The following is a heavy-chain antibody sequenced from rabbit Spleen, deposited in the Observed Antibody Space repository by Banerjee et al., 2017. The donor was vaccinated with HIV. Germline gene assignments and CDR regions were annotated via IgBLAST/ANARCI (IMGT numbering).Heavy chain of an antibody. CDR1: GLSLSNSAY. CDR2: IYAGSSGET. Sequence: QSLEESGGDLVKPGASLTLTCTASGLSLSNSAYMCWVRQAPGKGLEWIACIYAGSSGETYYASWAKGRFTISKTSSTTVTLQVTSLTAADTATYFCTRDSIYGGYAGYGYFYFNLWGQAPSSPS. J-gene: IGHJ4*01. V-gene: IGHV1S40*01. D-gene: IGHD8-1*01. CDR3: TRDSIYGGYAGYGYFYFNL.